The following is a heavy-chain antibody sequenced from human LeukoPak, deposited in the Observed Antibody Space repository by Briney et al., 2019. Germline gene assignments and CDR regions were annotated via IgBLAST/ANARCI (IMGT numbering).Heavy chain of an antibody. Sequence: ASVKVSCEASGYTFTDYYIHWVRQAPGQGLEWMGRINPSSGGANYAQKFQGRVTMTRDTSISTAYMELRRLRSDDAAVYYCARVRFGELAFDYWGQGTLVTVSS. CDR1: GYTFTDYY. CDR3: ARVRFGELAFDY. D-gene: IGHD3-10*01. V-gene: IGHV1-2*06. J-gene: IGHJ4*02. CDR2: INPSSGGA.